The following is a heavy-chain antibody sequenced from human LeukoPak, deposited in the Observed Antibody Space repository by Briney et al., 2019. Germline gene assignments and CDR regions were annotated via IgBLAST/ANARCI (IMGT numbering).Heavy chain of an antibody. J-gene: IGHJ4*02. Sequence: PSETLSLTCAVYGGSFSGYYWSWIRQPPGKGLEWIGEINHSGSTNYNPSLKSRVTISVDTSKNQFSLKLSSVTAADTAVYYCARGVVNYVWGSYRSYYFDYWGQGTLVTVSS. D-gene: IGHD3-16*02. CDR2: INHSGST. V-gene: IGHV4-34*01. CDR1: GGSFSGYY. CDR3: ARGVVNYVWGSYRSYYFDY.